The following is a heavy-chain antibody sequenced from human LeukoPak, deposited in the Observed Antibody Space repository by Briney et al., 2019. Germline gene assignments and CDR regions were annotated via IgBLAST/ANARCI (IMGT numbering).Heavy chain of an antibody. J-gene: IGHJ4*02. V-gene: IGHV4-59*01. D-gene: IGHD3-22*01. CDR3: ATGYYEPFEK. Sequence: PSETLSLTCTVSGGSISSYYWNWSRQPPGKGPEWIGCISDTGTTKYNPAFKSRVTISVDTSKNQFSLKLTSVTAADTAVYFCATGYYEPFEKWGQGTLVSVSS. CDR2: ISDTGTT. CDR1: GGSISSYY.